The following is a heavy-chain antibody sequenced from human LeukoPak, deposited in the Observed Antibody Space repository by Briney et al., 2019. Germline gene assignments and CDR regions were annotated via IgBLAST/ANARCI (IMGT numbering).Heavy chain of an antibody. Sequence: LSGGSLRLSCAASGFTFSSYWMHWVRHVPGKGLVWVSRINSDGSSRSYVDSVMGRFTISRDNAKNTLYLQLDSLRAEDTAVYYCARGLAVAGSSWFDPWGQGTVVSVSS. CDR2: INSDGSSR. CDR1: GFTFSSYW. CDR3: ARGLAVAGSSWFDP. V-gene: IGHV3-74*01. D-gene: IGHD6-19*01. J-gene: IGHJ5*02.